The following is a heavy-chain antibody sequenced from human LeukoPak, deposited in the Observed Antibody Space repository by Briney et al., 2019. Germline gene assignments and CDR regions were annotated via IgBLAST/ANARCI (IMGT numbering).Heavy chain of an antibody. Sequence: ASVKVSCKASGYIFISYGISWVRQAPGQGLEWMGWISASNGKTNYAQNLQGRVTMTADTSTNTAYMELRSLRSDDTAVYYCARGRLIVAVGDYWGQGTLVTVSS. CDR1: GYIFISYG. D-gene: IGHD6-13*01. J-gene: IGHJ4*02. CDR2: ISASNGKT. CDR3: ARGRLIVAVGDY. V-gene: IGHV1-18*01.